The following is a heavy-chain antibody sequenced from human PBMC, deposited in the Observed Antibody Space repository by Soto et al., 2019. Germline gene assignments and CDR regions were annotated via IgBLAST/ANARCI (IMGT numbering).Heavy chain of an antibody. J-gene: IGHJ3*01. Sequence: QVQLKESGPGLVKPSQTLSLTCDVSGGSMTSSDYYWNWIRQHPGKGLEWIGSIHYRGATYYNPSLQSRLTISIDTSKSQLSLQLSSVTAADTAVYYCAREGGSYDSGGYLIRGAFDVWGQGTKVTVSS. CDR1: GGSMTSSDYY. D-gene: IGHD3-22*01. CDR3: AREGGSYDSGGYLIRGAFDV. CDR2: IHYRGAT. V-gene: IGHV4-31*11.